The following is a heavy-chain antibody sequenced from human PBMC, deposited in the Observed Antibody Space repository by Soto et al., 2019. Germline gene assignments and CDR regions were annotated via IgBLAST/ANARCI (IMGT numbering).Heavy chain of an antibody. CDR1: GFTFDDYA. V-gene: IGHV3-9*01. D-gene: IGHD4-17*01. CDR3: ARERAPNGGDSLGYFDY. CDR2: INWNSGSI. Sequence: GGSLRLSCAASGFTFDDYAMHWVRQAPGKGLEWVSGINWNSGSIGYADSVKGRFTISRDNAKNSLYLQMNSLRAEDTAVYYCARERAPNGGDSLGYFDYWGQGTLVTVSS. J-gene: IGHJ4*02.